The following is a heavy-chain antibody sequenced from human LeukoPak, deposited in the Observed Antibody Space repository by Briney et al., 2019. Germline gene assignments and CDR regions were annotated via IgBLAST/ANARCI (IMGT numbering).Heavy chain of an antibody. CDR2: INSDGSST. CDR3: TRGYGDWFDP. D-gene: IGHD4-17*01. Sequence: GGSLRLSCAASGFTFSSYWMHWVRQAPGKGLVWVSRINSDGSSTYYADSVKGRFSISRDNAKNTLYLQMNSLRAEDTAVYYCTRGYGDWFDPWGQGTLVTVSS. CDR1: GFTFSSYW. J-gene: IGHJ5*02. V-gene: IGHV3-74*01.